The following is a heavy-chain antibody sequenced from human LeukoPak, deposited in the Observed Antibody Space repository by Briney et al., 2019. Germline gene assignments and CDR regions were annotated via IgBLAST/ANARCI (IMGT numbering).Heavy chain of an antibody. CDR2: IYHSGST. CDR1: GYSISSGYY. J-gene: IGHJ3*02. D-gene: IGHD3-10*01. CDR3: XATHXYYXKPXXAXDI. Sequence: TXTVXGYSISSGYYWGWIRQPPGKGLEWIGSIYHSGSTYYNPSLKSRVTISVETSKNQFSLKLSTVTAAETAVYYCXATHXYYXKPXXAXDIWGQGTMVTVSS. V-gene: IGHV4-38-2*02.